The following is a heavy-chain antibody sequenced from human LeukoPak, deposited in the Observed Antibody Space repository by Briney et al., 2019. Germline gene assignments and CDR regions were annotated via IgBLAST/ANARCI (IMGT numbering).Heavy chain of an antibody. CDR3: ARDRRRGSHYYMDV. CDR1: GVSISSGSYY. J-gene: IGHJ6*03. V-gene: IGHV4-61*02. Sequence: PSETLSLTCTVSGVSISSGSYYWRWIRQPAGKRLEWIGRIYTSGSTNYNPSLKSRVTISVDTSKNQFSLKLSSVTAADTAVYYCARDRRRGSHYYMDVWGKGTTVTISS. D-gene: IGHD1-26*01. CDR2: IYTSGST.